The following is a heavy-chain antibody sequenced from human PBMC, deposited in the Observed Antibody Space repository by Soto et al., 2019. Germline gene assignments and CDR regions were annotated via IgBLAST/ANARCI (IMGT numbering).Heavy chain of an antibody. Sequence: PSGPLSPPSPSLGGPFIPSSWGWFRRPPGKGLEWIGYVYYSGNTNYNPSLESRVTISVDTSRNRFSLNLTSATAADTAVYYCARKGAAASYAHYYMDVWGRGTAVTVSS. V-gene: IGHV4-59*01. CDR2: VYYSGNT. J-gene: IGHJ6*03. CDR1: GGPFIPSS. D-gene: IGHD6-13*01. CDR3: ARKGAAASYAHYYMDV.